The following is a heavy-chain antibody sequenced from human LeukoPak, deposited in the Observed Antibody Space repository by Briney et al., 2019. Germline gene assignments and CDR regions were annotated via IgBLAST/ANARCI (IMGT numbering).Heavy chain of an antibody. CDR2: INHSGST. J-gene: IGHJ4*02. Sequence: PSETLSLTCAVSGGSFSGYYWSWIRQPPGKGLEWIGEINHSGSTNYNPSLKSRVTISVDTSKNQFSLKLSSVTAADTAVYYCARSSVATIDYWGQGTLVTVSS. D-gene: IGHD5-12*01. V-gene: IGHV4-34*01. CDR1: GGSFSGYY. CDR3: ARSSVATIDY.